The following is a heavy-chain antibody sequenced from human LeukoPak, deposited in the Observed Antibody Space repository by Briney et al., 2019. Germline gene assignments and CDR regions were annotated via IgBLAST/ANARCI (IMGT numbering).Heavy chain of an antibody. J-gene: IGHJ1*01. Sequence: SLRLSCRASGFTFGDYAMSWVRQAPGKGLEWVGFIRSKAYGGTTEYAASVKGRFTISRDDSKSIAYLQMNSLKTEDTAVYYCTRAPLGKGGSGWYPEYFQHWGQGTLVTVSS. V-gene: IGHV3-49*04. CDR2: IRSKAYGGTT. D-gene: IGHD6-19*01. CDR1: GFTFGDYA. CDR3: TRAPLGKGGSGWYPEYFQH.